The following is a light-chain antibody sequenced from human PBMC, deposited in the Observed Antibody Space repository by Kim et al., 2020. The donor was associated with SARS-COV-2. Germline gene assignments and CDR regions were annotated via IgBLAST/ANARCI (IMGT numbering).Light chain of an antibody. V-gene: IGKV1-27*01. CDR3: QRYNASPRT. CDR1: QGINNH. CDR2: TVS. J-gene: IGKJ1*01. Sequence: ASVGDRVTIPCRASQGINNHLAWYQQKPGKVPNVLIYTVSTLQSGVPSRFSGTGSGTDFTLTINSLQPEDVATYFCQRYNASPRTFGQGTKVDIK.